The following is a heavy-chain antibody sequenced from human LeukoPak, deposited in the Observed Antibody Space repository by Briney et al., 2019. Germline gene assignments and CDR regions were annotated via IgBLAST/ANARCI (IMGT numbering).Heavy chain of an antibody. V-gene: IGHV4-30-4*08. CDR2: IYYSGST. D-gene: IGHD4-17*01. CDR3: ARVPGAGNDYGDQP. CDR1: GGSISSGDYY. Sequence: SETLSLTCTVSGGSISSGDYYWSWIRQPPGKGLEWIGYIYYSGSTYYNPSLKSRVTISVDTSKNQFSLKLSSVTAADTAVYYCARVPGAGNDYGDQPWGQGTLVTVSS. J-gene: IGHJ5*02.